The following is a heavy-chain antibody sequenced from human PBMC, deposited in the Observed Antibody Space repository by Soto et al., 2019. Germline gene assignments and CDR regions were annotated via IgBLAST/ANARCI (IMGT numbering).Heavy chain of an antibody. Sequence: QAQVVQSGAEVRKPGSSVKLSCKASEGTFNSYAIAWVRQAPGQGLEWMGGIIPYYNTLNYAQKLQDRVTITADDSTNTVDIEMSSLRSDDTAVYFCASGASRWYPYFFDSWAQGTLVNVSS. D-gene: IGHD6-13*01. CDR3: ASGASRWYPYFFDS. CDR1: EGTFNSYA. CDR2: IIPYYNTL. V-gene: IGHV1-69*01. J-gene: IGHJ4*02.